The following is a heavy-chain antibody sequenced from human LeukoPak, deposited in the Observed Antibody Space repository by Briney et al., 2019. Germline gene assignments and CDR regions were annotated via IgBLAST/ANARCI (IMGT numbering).Heavy chain of an antibody. Sequence: SETLSLTCTVSGGSISSYYLSWIRQPAGKGLEWIGRMFTSENINYNPSLKSRVTISVDTSKNQFSLKLSSVTAADTAVYYCARGDSVVVAAATLYYFDYWGQGTLVTVSS. V-gene: IGHV4-4*07. CDR2: MFTSENI. CDR3: ARGDSVVVAAATLYYFDY. CDR1: GGSISSYY. J-gene: IGHJ4*02. D-gene: IGHD2-15*01.